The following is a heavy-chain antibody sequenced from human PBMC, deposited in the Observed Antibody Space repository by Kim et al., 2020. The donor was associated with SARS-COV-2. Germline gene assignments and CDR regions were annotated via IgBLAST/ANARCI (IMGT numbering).Heavy chain of an antibody. J-gene: IGHJ4*02. Sequence: GGSLRLSCAASGFTFSNAWMSWVRQAPGKGLEWVGRIKSKTDGGTTDYAAPVKGRFTISRDDSKNTLYLQMNSLKTEDTAVYYCTTDRVYYDSSGYFDYWGQGTLVTVSS. CDR2: IKSKTDGGTT. CDR3: TTDRVYYDSSGYFDY. CDR1: GFTFSNAW. D-gene: IGHD3-22*01. V-gene: IGHV3-15*01.